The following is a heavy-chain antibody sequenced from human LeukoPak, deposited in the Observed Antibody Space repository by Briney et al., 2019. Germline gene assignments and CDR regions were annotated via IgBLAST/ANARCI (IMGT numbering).Heavy chain of an antibody. CDR2: INHSGST. CDR1: GGSFSGYY. V-gene: IGHV4-34*01. Sequence: PSETLSLTCAVYGGSFSGYYWSWIRQPPGKGLDWIGEINHSGSTNYNPSLKSRVTISVDTSKNQFSLKLSSVTAADTAVYYCARGERGNYYMDVWGKGTTVTVSS. D-gene: IGHD1-26*01. CDR3: ARGERGNYYMDV. J-gene: IGHJ6*03.